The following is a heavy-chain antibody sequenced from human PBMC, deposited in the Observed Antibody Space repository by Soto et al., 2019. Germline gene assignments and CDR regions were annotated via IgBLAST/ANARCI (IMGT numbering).Heavy chain of an antibody. V-gene: IGHV1-69*05. CDR2: IIPIFGTA. Sequence: QVQLVQSGAEVKKPGSSVKVSCKASGGTFSGYTISWVRQAPGQGLEWMGGIIPIFGTANYAQRFQGRVTITPDESTSTAYMELSSLRSEDTAVYYCARQGESSGSYYYGMDVWGQGTTVIVSS. CDR1: GGTFSGYT. D-gene: IGHD3-22*01. J-gene: IGHJ6*02. CDR3: ARQGESSGSYYYGMDV.